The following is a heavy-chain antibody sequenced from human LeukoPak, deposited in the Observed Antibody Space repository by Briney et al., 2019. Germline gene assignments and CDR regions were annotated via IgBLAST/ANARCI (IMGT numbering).Heavy chain of an antibody. CDR3: AREGIVNAPTKPCDY. CDR2: IKQDGSEK. Sequence: GGSLRLSCAASGFSFSRSSIIWFRQAPGKGLEWVANIKQDGSEKYYVDSVKGRFTISRDNAKNSLYLQMNSLRAEDTAVYYCAREGIVNAPTKPCDYWGQGTLVTVSS. CDR1: GFSFSRSS. J-gene: IGHJ4*02. V-gene: IGHV3-7*01. D-gene: IGHD2-8*01.